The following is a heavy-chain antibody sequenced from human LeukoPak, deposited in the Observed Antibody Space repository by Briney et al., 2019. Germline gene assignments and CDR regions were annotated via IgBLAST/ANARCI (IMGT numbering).Heavy chain of an antibody. CDR1: GLTFSSYW. V-gene: IGHV3-7*01. CDR2: IKQDGSEK. J-gene: IGHJ4*02. CDR3: ARDLGRFQIFDY. D-gene: IGHD1-14*01. Sequence: PGGSLRLSCAASGLTFSSYWMSWVRQAPGKGLEWVANIKQDGSEKYYVDSVKGRFTISRDNAKNSLYLQMNSLRAEDTAVHYCARDLGRFQIFDYWGQGTLVTVSS.